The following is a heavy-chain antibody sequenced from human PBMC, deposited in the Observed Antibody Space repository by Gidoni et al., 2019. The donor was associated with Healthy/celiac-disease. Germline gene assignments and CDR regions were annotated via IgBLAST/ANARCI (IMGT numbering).Heavy chain of an antibody. J-gene: IGHJ6*02. CDR1: GYTLTTLS. CDR2: FDPEDGET. V-gene: IGHV1-24*01. Sequence: QLQLVQSGAEVKKPGASVKLYCKVSGYTLTTLSMHWARQASGKGLEWMGGFDPEDGETNYAQKFQGRVTMTEDTSTDTAYMELSSLRSEDTAVYYCATGVTIFGVVITYGMDVWGQGTTVTVSS. D-gene: IGHD3-3*01. CDR3: ATGVTIFGVVITYGMDV.